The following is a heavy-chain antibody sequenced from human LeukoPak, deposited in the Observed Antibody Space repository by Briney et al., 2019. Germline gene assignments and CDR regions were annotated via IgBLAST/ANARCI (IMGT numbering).Heavy chain of an antibody. CDR2: ISYDGSNK. CDR3: ATPGGSGWHPLDY. J-gene: IGHJ4*02. D-gene: IGHD6-19*01. CDR1: GFTFSSYA. V-gene: IGHV3-30-3*01. Sequence: PGGSLRLSCAASGFTFSSYAMHWVRQAPGKGLEWVAVISYDGSNKYYADSVKGRFTISRDHSKNTLYLQMNSLRPEDTAVYYCATPGGSGWHPLDYWGQGTLVTVSS.